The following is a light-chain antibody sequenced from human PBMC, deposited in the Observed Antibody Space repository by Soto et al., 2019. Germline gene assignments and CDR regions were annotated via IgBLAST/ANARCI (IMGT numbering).Light chain of an antibody. V-gene: IGKV1-5*01. J-gene: IGKJ1*01. CDR3: QQYNSYSWT. Sequence: EIQMTQSPSTLSASVGERVTLSCWASQSISSWLAWYQQKPGKAPKLLIYDASSLESGVPSRFSGSGSGTEFTLTISSLQPDDFATYYCQQYNSYSWTFGQGTKVDIK. CDR2: DAS. CDR1: QSISSW.